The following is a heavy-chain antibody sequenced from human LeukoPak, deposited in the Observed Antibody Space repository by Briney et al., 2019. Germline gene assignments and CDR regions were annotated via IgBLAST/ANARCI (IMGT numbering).Heavy chain of an antibody. V-gene: IGHV3-23*01. D-gene: IGHD3-10*01. CDR1: GFTFSSYA. J-gene: IGHJ4*02. Sequence: GGSLRLSCAASGFTFSSYAMSWVRQAPGKGLEWVSAISGSGGSTYYADSVKGRFTISRDNSKNTLYLQMNSLRAEDTAVYYCAREGGSGSYYHHYFDYWGQGTLVTVSS. CDR2: ISGSGGST. CDR3: AREGGSGSYYHHYFDY.